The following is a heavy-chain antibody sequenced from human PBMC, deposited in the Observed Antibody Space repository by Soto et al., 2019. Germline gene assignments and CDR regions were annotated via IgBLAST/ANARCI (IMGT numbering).Heavy chain of an antibody. Sequence: PSETLSLTCTVSGGSISSSSYYWGWIRQPPGKGLEWIGSIYYSGSTYYNPSLKSRVTISVDTSKNQFSLRLSSVTAADTAVYYCARHPIQLWLYYYYYGMDVWGQGTTVTVSS. V-gene: IGHV4-39*01. D-gene: IGHD5-18*01. CDR2: IYYSGST. CDR3: ARHPIQLWLYYYYYGMDV. J-gene: IGHJ6*02. CDR1: GGSISSSSYY.